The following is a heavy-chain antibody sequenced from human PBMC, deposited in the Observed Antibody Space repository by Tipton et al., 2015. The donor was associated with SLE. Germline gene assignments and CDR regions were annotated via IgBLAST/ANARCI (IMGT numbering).Heavy chain of an antibody. CDR3: ARLTGSSGWIDY. D-gene: IGHD6-19*01. CDR1: GDTIDGNTYF. J-gene: IGHJ4*02. CDR2: IYYSGST. Sequence: TLSLTCTVSGDTIDGNTYFWDWIRQPPGKELEWIGTIYYSGSTYYNPSLKSRVTISVDTSKNQFSLKVNSVTAADTAVYYCARLTGSSGWIDYWGQGTLVTVSS. V-gene: IGHV4-39*07.